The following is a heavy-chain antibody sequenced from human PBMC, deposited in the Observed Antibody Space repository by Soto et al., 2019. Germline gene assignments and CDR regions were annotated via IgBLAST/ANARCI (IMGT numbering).Heavy chain of an antibody. V-gene: IGHV3-23*01. Sequence: GGSLRLSCAASGFKFSNYAMSWVRQAPGKGLEWVSLISATGGGTYYADSVKGRFTISRDNSHNTLYLQVHSLTAEDTAVYHCAKDRRAGGNSAFYFDFWGQGAQVTAPQ. J-gene: IGHJ4*02. D-gene: IGHD3-16*01. CDR3: AKDRRAGGNSAFYFDF. CDR2: ISATGGGT. CDR1: GFKFSNYA.